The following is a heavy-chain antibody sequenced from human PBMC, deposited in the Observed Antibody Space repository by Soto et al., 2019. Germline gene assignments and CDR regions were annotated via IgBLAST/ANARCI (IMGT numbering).Heavy chain of an antibody. Sequence: EVQLVESGGGLVQPGGSLRLSCAASGFTVSTKYMSWVRQAPGKGLEWVSVIYSGGSTFYADYVSGRFTISRDNSKNTVNLQMNSLRAEDTAVYYCARDPWAADYWGQGTLVTVSS. CDR3: ARDPWAADY. CDR1: GFTVSTKY. D-gene: IGHD6-25*01. V-gene: IGHV3-66*01. J-gene: IGHJ4*02. CDR2: IYSGGST.